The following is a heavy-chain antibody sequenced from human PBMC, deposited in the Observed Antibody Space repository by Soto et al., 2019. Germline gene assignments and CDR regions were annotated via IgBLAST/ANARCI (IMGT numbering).Heavy chain of an antibody. Sequence: TLSLTCTVSGGSISSGGYYWSWIRQHPGKGLEWIGYIYYSGSTYYNPSLKSRVTISVDTSKNQFSLKLSSVTAADTAVYYCARGFWSGYYADDYWGQVALVTVSS. D-gene: IGHD3-3*01. CDR2: IYYSGST. J-gene: IGHJ4*02. CDR3: ARGFWSGYYADDY. V-gene: IGHV4-31*03. CDR1: GGSISSGGYY.